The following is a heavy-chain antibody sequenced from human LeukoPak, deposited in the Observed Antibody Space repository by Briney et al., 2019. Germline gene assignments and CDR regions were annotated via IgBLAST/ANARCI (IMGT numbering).Heavy chain of an antibody. CDR1: GGSISSGDYY. CDR2: IYYSGST. D-gene: IGHD1-26*01. CDR3: ARVHGGRDPWDFDY. J-gene: IGHJ4*02. Sequence: SETLSLTCTVSGGSISSGDYYWSWIRQPPGKGLEWIGYIYYSGSTNYNPSLKSRVTISVDTPKNQFSLKLSSVTAADTAVYYCARVHGGRDPWDFDYWGQGTLVTVSS. V-gene: IGHV4-61*08.